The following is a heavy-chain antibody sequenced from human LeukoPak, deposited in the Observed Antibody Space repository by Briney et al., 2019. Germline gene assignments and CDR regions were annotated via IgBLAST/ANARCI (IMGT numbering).Heavy chain of an antibody. CDR2: INHSGST. Sequence: SETLSLTCAVYGGSFSGYYWSWIRQPPGKGLEWIGEINHSGSTNYNPSLKSRVTISVDTSKNQFSLKLSSVTAADTAVYYCARGSWRASLSRRSGYDPAGFDYWGQGTLVTVSS. CDR3: ARGSWRASLSRRSGYDPAGFDY. V-gene: IGHV4-34*01. D-gene: IGHD5-12*01. CDR1: GGSFSGYY. J-gene: IGHJ4*02.